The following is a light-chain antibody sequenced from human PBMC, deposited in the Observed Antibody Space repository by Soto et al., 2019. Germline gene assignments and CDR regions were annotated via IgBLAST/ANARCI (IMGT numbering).Light chain of an antibody. CDR3: QQSHSLPLT. V-gene: IGKV1-39*01. Sequence: DIQMTQSPSSLSASRGDSVTITCRASQDIVTYLSWYQQKPGKAPELLIYAASSLQRGVPSRFSGSGSGTDFTLTISSLQPEEFATYYCQQSHSLPLTFGGGTRVEIK. CDR2: AAS. J-gene: IGKJ4*01. CDR1: QDIVTY.